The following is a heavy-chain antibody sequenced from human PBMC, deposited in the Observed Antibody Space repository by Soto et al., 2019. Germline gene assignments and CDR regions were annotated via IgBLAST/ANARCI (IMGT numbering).Heavy chain of an antibody. J-gene: IGHJ3*02. Sequence: SVKVSCKASGGTFSSYAISWVRQAPGQGLEWMGGIIPIFGTANYAQKFQGRVTITADESTSTAYMELSSLRSEDTAVYYCARDLRWNPGAFDIWGQGTMVTVSS. CDR2: IIPIFGTA. CDR3: ARDLRWNPGAFDI. V-gene: IGHV1-69*13. D-gene: IGHD1-1*01. CDR1: GGTFSSYA.